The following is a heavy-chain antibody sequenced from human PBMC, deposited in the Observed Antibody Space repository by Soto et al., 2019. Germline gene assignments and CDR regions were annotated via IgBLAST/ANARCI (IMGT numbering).Heavy chain of an antibody. J-gene: IGHJ4*02. CDR3: AKGHVAGRYYFDY. D-gene: IGHD6-6*01. Sequence: EVQLLESGGGLVQPGGPLSLSCAASGFAFSNYAMSWVRQAPGKGLEWVSGISGSGSGSYYADSVKGRFTISRDNSKNTLYLQMNSLRAEDTALYYCAKGHVAGRYYFDYWGQGTLVTVSS. CDR2: ISGSGSGS. CDR1: GFAFSNYA. V-gene: IGHV3-23*01.